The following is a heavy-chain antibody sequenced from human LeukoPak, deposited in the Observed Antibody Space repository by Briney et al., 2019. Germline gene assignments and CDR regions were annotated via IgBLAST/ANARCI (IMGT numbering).Heavy chain of an antibody. CDR3: ARHVRFLGYCSGGSCPGGGMDV. J-gene: IGHJ6*02. CDR1: GDSIIIGGYY. D-gene: IGHD2-15*01. V-gene: IGHV4-31*03. CDR2: IYSSGTT. Sequence: SETLSLTCTVSGDSIIIGGYYWNWIRQHPGKGLEWIGYIYSSGTTHYDPSLKSRVTISVDTSKNQFSLKLSSVTAADTAVYYCARHVRFLGYCSGGSCPGGGMDVWGQGTTVTVSS.